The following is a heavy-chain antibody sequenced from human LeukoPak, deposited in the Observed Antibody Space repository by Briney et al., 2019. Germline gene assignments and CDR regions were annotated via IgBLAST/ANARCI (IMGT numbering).Heavy chain of an antibody. D-gene: IGHD3-10*01. J-gene: IGHJ5*02. V-gene: IGHV3-7*01. CDR2: IKQDGSEK. CDR3: ARERGSGSYHPFDP. Sequence: GGSLRLSCAASGFIFNNYWMSWVRQAPGKGLEWVANIKQDGSEKYYVDSEKGRFTISRDNAKNSLYLQMNSLRAEDTAVYYCARERGSGSYHPFDPWGQGTLVTVSS. CDR1: GFIFNNYW.